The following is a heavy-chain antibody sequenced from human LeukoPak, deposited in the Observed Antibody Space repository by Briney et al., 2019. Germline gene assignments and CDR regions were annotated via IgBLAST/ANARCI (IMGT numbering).Heavy chain of an antibody. D-gene: IGHD3-10*01. CDR1: GGPINNGDYY. CDR3: ARGDDYNGSGSYGAFDI. V-gene: IGHV4-30-4*01. CDR2: IHYSGNT. Sequence: PSETLSLTCTVSGGPINNGDYYWSWIRQPPGKGLEYIGYIHYSGNTYHNPSLRSRVTISVDTSNNQFSLKLSSVTAADTAVYYCARGDDYNGSGSYGAFDIWGQGTMVTVSS. J-gene: IGHJ3*02.